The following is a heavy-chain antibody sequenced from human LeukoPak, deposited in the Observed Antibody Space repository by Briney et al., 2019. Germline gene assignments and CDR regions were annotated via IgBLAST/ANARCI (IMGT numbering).Heavy chain of an antibody. J-gene: IGHJ3*02. CDR3: AHINGIGYCSSTSCFRPPMGAFDI. D-gene: IGHD2-2*01. CDR1: GGTFSSYA. Sequence: SGKVSCKASGGTFSSYAISWVRQAPGQGLEWMGGIIPIFGTANYAQKFQGRVTITADESTSTAYMELSSLRSEDTAVYYCAHINGIGYCSSTSCFRPPMGAFDIWGQGTMVTVSS. V-gene: IGHV1-69*01. CDR2: IIPIFGTA.